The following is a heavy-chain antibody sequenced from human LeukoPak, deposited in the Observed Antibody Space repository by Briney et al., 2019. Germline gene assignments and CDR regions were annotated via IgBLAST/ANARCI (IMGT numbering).Heavy chain of an antibody. CDR3: AREFRSGYNSRWFDY. J-gene: IGHJ5*01. D-gene: IGHD6-19*01. Sequence: GGSLRLSCAASKFSVGSNYMTWVRQAPGKGLEWVSLIYSGGSTYYADSVKGRFTISRDNSKNTLYLQMNSLRVEDTAVYYCAREFRSGYNSRWFDYWGQGTLVTVSS. CDR1: KFSVGSNY. V-gene: IGHV3-66*01. CDR2: IYSGGST.